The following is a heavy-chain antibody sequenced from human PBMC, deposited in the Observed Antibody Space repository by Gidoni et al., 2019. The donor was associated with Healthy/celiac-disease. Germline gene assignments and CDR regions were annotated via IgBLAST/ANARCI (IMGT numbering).Heavy chain of an antibody. D-gene: IGHD6-19*01. Sequence: EVQLVESGGVVVQPGGSLRLSCAASGFTFDDYTMHWVRQAPGKGLEWVSLISWDGGSTYYADSVKGRFTISRDNSKNSLYLQMNSLRTEDTALYYCAKDHGAGTPSYYFDYWGQGTLVTVSS. J-gene: IGHJ4*02. CDR1: GFTFDDYT. CDR3: AKDHGAGTPSYYFDY. CDR2: ISWDGGST. V-gene: IGHV3-43*01.